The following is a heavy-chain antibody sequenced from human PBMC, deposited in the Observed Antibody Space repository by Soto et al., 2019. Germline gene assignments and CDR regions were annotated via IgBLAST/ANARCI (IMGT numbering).Heavy chain of an antibody. Sequence: EVHLLESGGGLVQPGGSLRLSCAASGFAFSTYAMTWVRQVPGKGLEWVSSIRGSDGSTYYADSVRGRFTISRDDSKSTLQLQMNSRRVEDTATYYCTKRGCTSSHCYSNCWGQGTLVTVSS. CDR2: IRGSDGST. D-gene: IGHD2-15*01. V-gene: IGHV3-23*01. CDR1: GFAFSTYA. J-gene: IGHJ4*02. CDR3: TKRGCTSSHCYSNC.